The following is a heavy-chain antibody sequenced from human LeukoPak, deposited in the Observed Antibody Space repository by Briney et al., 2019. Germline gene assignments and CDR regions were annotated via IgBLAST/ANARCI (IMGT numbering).Heavy chain of an antibody. V-gene: IGHV3-23*01. CDR3: AKDPGDSSGYFRVFDY. D-gene: IGHD3-22*01. CDR1: GFTFSSYA. J-gene: IGHJ4*02. Sequence: GGSLRLSCAASGFTFSSYAMSWVRQAPGKGLEWVSAISGSGGSTYYADSVKGRFTISRDNPKNTLYLQMNSLRAENTAVYYCAKDPGDSSGYFRVFDYWGQGTLVTVSS. CDR2: ISGSGGST.